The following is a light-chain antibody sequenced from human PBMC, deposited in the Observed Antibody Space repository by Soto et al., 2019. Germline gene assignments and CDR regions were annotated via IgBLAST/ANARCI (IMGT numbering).Light chain of an antibody. CDR2: EAS. Sequence: DIQLTQSPSTVSASIGDRVTITCRASQSISNWFAWYQQKPGIPPQILIYEASTLQSGVTSRFSGSGSGTAFTTPISGLLPEDFAAYHCQQLYTFPSTFGQGTRLEIK. J-gene: IGKJ5*01. CDR1: QSISNW. CDR3: QQLYTFPST. V-gene: IGKV1-5*01.